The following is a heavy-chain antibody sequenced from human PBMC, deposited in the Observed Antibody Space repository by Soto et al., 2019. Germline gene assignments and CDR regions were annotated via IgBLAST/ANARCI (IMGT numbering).Heavy chain of an antibody. CDR1: GGCMSGSY. Sequence: EALSLTANDSGGCMSGSYWIWIRQTPGKVLEWVGYIHYSGSTNYNPSLKSRVTMSVDSAKNQFSLKLGSVTAADTAVYFCTKYRRTDAEGYSFDYWGQVALVTVS. CDR2: IHYSGST. CDR3: TKYRRTDAEGYSFDY. D-gene: IGHD2-15*01. J-gene: IGHJ4*02. V-gene: IGHV4-59*01.